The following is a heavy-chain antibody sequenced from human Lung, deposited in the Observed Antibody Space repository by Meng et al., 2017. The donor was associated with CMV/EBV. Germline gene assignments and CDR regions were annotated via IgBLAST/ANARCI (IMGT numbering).Heavy chain of an antibody. V-gene: IGHV1-2*02. J-gene: IGHJ3*02. Sequence: ALKVSCXASGYTFTDYRMHWVRQAPGQGLEWMGWISPNNGATNYAQKFQGRVTMTRDTSINTAYMELNRLTYDDTAVYYCASKMYYDFWSAYRGTEGVDPFNIWLQGTWVTVSS. D-gene: IGHD3-3*01. CDR2: ISPNNGAT. CDR1: GYTFTDYR. CDR3: ASKMYYDFWSAYRGTEGVDPFNI.